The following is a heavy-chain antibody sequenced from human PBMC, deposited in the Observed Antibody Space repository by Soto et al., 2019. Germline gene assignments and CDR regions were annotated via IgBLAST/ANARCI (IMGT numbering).Heavy chain of an antibody. CDR3: ARDFFDSSDYTTNWFDP. CDR1: GGSISSYY. J-gene: IGHJ5*02. V-gene: IGHV4-59*05. CDR2: IYHTGNA. Sequence: SETLSLTCTVSGGSISSYYWSWIRQPPGTGLKWIGSIYHTGNAYYNPSLKSRVTISVDTSKNQFSLKLTSVTAADAALYYCARDFFDSSDYTTNWFDPWGQGTLVTVS. D-gene: IGHD3-22*01.